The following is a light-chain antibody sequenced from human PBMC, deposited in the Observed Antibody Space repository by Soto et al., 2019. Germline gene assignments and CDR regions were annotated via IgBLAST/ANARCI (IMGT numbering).Light chain of an antibody. CDR2: GAS. CDR1: QSVSTCY. V-gene: IGKV3-20*01. Sequence: EIGVPQYPGPLFLFSGEKATLSCRPSQSVSTCYLAWYQQKPGQAPRLLIYGASSRATGIPDRFSGSGSGTDFTLTISRLEPEDFAVYYCQQYGSSPPTFGQGTKVDI. J-gene: IGKJ1*01. CDR3: QQYGSSPPT.